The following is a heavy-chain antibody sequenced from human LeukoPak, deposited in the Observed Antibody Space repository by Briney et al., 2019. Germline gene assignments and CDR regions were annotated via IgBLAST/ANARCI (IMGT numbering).Heavy chain of an antibody. D-gene: IGHD3-22*01. V-gene: IGHV3-30*14. Sequence: GGSLRLSCAASGFTVSSNYMSWVRQAPGKGLEWVAVISYDGSNKYYADSVKGRFTISRENAKNSLYLQMNSLRAEDTAVYYCASSYTYYFDSSGYYYDYWGQGTLVTVSS. CDR1: GFTVSSNY. CDR2: ISYDGSNK. CDR3: ASSYTYYFDSSGYYYDY. J-gene: IGHJ4*02.